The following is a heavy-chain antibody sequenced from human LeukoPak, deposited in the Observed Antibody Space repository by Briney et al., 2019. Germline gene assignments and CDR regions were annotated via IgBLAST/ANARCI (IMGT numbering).Heavy chain of an antibody. Sequence: GGSLRLSCAASGFTFSSYWLTWVRQAPGKGLEWVANIKQDGSEKYYVDSVKGRFTISRDNAKNSLYLQMNSLRAEDTAVYYCARDEGSSENWNYAQYWGQGTLVTVSS. V-gene: IGHV3-7*01. CDR3: ARDEGSSENWNYAQY. CDR1: GFTFSSYW. D-gene: IGHD1-7*01. J-gene: IGHJ4*02. CDR2: IKQDGSEK.